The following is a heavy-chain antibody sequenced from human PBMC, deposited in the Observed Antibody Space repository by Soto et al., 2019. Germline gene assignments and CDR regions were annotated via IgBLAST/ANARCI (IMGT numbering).Heavy chain of an antibody. J-gene: IGHJ6*02. D-gene: IGHD3-3*01. CDR1: GFNFDDHV. CDR3: ARSWSGSTSGRVDV. V-gene: IGHV3-9*01. Sequence: ESGGGLVNPGRSLRLSCVASGFNFDDHVMNWVRQVPGKGLEWDGHINWNGYSIGYGGSVRGRFTISRDNAQNILYLQMKSLRPEDTAVYYCARSWSGSTSGRVDVWGQGTTVTVSS. CDR2: INWNGYSI.